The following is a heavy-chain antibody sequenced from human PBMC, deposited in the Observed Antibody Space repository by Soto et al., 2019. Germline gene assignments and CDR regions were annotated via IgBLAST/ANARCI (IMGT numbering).Heavy chain of an antibody. Sequence: EVQLVQSGAEVKKPGESLKISCKGSGYSFTSYWIGWVRQMPGKGLEGMGIIYPGDSDTRYSPSFQGQVTISADKSISPAHLQWSSQKASDTAMYYCARLSPAIGAVAGTSDYFDYWGQGTLVTVSS. CDR2: IYPGDSDT. D-gene: IGHD6-19*01. V-gene: IGHV5-51*03. CDR3: ARLSPAIGAVAGTSDYFDY. CDR1: GYSFTSYW. J-gene: IGHJ4*02.